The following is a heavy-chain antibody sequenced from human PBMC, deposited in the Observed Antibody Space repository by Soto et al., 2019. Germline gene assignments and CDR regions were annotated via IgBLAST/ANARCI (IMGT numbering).Heavy chain of an antibody. D-gene: IGHD6-19*01. CDR2: IYYSGST. V-gene: IGHV4-61*01. J-gene: IGHJ4*02. Sequence: SETLSLTCTVSGGSVSSGSYYWSWIRQPPGKGLGWIGYIYYSGSTNYNPSLKSRVTISVDTSKNQFSLKLSSVTAADTAVYYCARVGEYSSGIDYWGQGTLVTVSS. CDR1: GGSVSSGSYY. CDR3: ARVGEYSSGIDY.